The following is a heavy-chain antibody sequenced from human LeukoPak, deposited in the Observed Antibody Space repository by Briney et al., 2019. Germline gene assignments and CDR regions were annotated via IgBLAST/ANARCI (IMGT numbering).Heavy chain of an antibody. V-gene: IGHV1-69*05. CDR3: ARSIFYGDYAPWYYFDY. Sequence: GASVKVSCKASGGTFSSYAISWVRQAPAQGLEWMGGIIPIFGTANYAQKFQGRVTITTDESTSTAYMELSSLRSEDTAVYYCARSIFYGDYAPWYYFDYWGQGTLVTVSS. CDR2: IIPIFGTA. D-gene: IGHD4-17*01. J-gene: IGHJ4*02. CDR1: GGTFSSYA.